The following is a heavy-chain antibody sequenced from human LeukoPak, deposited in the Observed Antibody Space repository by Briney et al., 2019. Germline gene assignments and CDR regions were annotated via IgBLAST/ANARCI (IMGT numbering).Heavy chain of an antibody. CDR3: AKDIGPYCSGGSCSLDY. Sequence: GGSLRLSCAASGFTFNNYWMSWVRQAPGKGLEWVANMNQDGSTKYYVDSVKGRFTISRDNSKNSLYLQMNSLRAEDTALYYCAKDIGPYCSGGSCSLDYWGQGTLVTVSS. V-gene: IGHV3-7*03. D-gene: IGHD2-15*01. CDR2: MNQDGSTK. J-gene: IGHJ4*02. CDR1: GFTFNNYW.